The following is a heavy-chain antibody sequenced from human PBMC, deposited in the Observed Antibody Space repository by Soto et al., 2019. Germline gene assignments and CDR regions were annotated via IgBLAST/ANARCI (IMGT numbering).Heavy chain of an antibody. Sequence: SETLSLTCTVSGGSISSYYWSWIRQPPGKGLEWIGYIYYSGSTNYNPSLKSRVTISVDTSKNQFSPKLSSVTAADTAVYYCARRAQAARQRYYFDYWGQGTLVTVSS. V-gene: IGHV4-59*01. CDR3: ARRAQAARQRYYFDY. J-gene: IGHJ4*02. CDR1: GGSISSYY. D-gene: IGHD6-6*01. CDR2: IYYSGST.